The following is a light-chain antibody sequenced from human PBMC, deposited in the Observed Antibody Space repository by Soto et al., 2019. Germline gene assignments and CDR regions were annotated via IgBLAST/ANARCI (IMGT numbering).Light chain of an antibody. CDR1: QSVSSSY. Sequence: EIVLTQSPGTLSLSPGERATLSCRASQSVSSSYLAWYQQKPGQAPRLVIYGASSRATGIPDRFSGSGSGTDFTLTISRLESEDFAVYYCQQYGSLSGTFGQGTKVEIK. CDR2: GAS. V-gene: IGKV3-20*01. CDR3: QQYGSLSGT. J-gene: IGKJ1*01.